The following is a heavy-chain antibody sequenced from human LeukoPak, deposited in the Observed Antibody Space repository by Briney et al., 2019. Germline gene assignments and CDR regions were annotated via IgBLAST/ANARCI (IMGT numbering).Heavy chain of an antibody. D-gene: IGHD5-24*01. CDR1: GGSISSYY. V-gene: IGHV4-59*01. CDR3: ARDGEMATIENYFDY. J-gene: IGHJ4*02. Sequence: SETLSLTCTVSGGSISSYYWSWIRQPPGKGLEWIGYIYYSGGTNYNPSLKSRVTISVDTSENQFSLKLRSVTAADTAVYYCARDGEMATIENYFDYWGQGTLVTVSS. CDR2: IYYSGGT.